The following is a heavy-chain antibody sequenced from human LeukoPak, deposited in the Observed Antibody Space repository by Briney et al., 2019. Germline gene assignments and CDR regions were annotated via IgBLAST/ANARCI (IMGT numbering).Heavy chain of an antibody. J-gene: IGHJ4*02. CDR1: GGSISSGDYY. CDR3: ARGPQWLPHFDY. Sequence: PSETLSLTCTVSGGSISSGDYYWRWIRQPPGKGLEWFGYIYYRGRTYYSPSLKSRVTISVDTSKNQFSLKLSSVTAADTAVYYCARGPQWLPHFDYWGQGTLVTVSS. V-gene: IGHV4-30-4*08. D-gene: IGHD6-19*01. CDR2: IYYRGRT.